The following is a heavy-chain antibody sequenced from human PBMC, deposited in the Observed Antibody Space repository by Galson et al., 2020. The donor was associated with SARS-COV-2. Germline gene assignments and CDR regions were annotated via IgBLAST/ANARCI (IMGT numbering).Heavy chain of an antibody. D-gene: IGHD5-12*01. Sequence: ETSETLSLTCTVSGGYISSYHWSWIRQSPGKGLEWIGYICDGVYICDSRSTKYNPSLESRVTISMDTSKKQFSLKLSSVTAADTAVYCCAGYLMGSGGRGVWGQGTLVTVSS. CDR2: ICDGVYICDSRST. CDR1: GGYISSYH. J-gene: IGHJ4*02. V-gene: IGHV4-59*08. CDR3: AGYLMGSGGRGV.